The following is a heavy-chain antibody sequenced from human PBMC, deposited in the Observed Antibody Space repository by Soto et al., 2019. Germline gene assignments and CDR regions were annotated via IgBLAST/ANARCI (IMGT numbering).Heavy chain of an antibody. Sequence: PSETLSLTCTVVRGPSGDLGGSCIGNSAGKALEWIGYIHYSGSTKSNPSLKSRVTISVDTSKNQFSLKLSSVTATDTAVYYCARVGSNYAISYYYYYMVVWGKGTTVTVSS. V-gene: IGHV4-59*11. D-gene: IGHD4-4*01. J-gene: IGHJ6*03. CDR1: RGPSGDLG. CDR3: ARVGSNYAISYYYYYMVV. CDR2: IHYSGST.